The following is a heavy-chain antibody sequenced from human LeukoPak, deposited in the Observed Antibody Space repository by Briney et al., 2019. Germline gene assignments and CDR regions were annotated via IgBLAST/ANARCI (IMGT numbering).Heavy chain of an antibody. V-gene: IGHV1-2*02. J-gene: IGHJ4*02. CDR1: GYTFTGYY. CDR3: ARVPGYCSSTSCYAFDY. D-gene: IGHD2-2*01. Sequence: ASVKVSCKASGYTFTGYYMHWVRQAPGQGLEWKGWINPNSGGTNYAQKFQGRVTMTRDTSISTAYMELSRLRSDDTAVYYCARVPGYCSSTSCYAFDYWGQGTLVAVSS. CDR2: INPNSGGT.